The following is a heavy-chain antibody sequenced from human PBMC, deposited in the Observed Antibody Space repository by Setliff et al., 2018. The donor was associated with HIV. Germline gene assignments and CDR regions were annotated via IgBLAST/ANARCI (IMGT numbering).Heavy chain of an antibody. Sequence: PSETLSLTCAVSGGSISSSNWWSRVRQPPGKGPEWIGEIYHSGSTSYNPSLKGRVTISVDKSENQFSLKLSSVTAADTAVYYCARGDYYDSSGYPETMLFDIWGQGTMVTVSS. CDR1: GGSISSSNW. CDR3: ARGDYYDSSGYPETMLFDI. D-gene: IGHD3-22*01. J-gene: IGHJ3*02. V-gene: IGHV4-4*02. CDR2: IYHSGST.